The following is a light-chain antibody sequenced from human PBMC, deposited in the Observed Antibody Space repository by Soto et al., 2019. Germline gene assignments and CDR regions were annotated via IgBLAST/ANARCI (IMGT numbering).Light chain of an antibody. CDR1: QDLRND. CDR2: AAS. V-gene: IGKV1-17*01. J-gene: IGKJ1*01. CDR3: LHHNDYPPT. Sequence: DIQMTQSPSSLSASVGDRVTITCRASQDLRNDLGWYQQKTGKAPKRLIYAASSLQSAVPSRISGSGAGTEFTLTISSLQPEDYATYYCLHHNDYPPTFGKGTKVEI.